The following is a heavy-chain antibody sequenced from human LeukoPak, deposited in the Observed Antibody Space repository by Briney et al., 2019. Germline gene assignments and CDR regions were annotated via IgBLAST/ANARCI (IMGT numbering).Heavy chain of an antibody. CDR3: ARDYGGSTYPPNWFDP. D-gene: IGHD2-15*01. Sequence: SETLSLTCTVSGGSISSYYWSWIRQPPGKGLEWIGYIYYSGSTNYNPSLKSRVTISVDTSKNQFSLKLSSVTAEDTAVYYCARDYGGSTYPPNWFDPWGQGTLVTVSS. CDR1: GGSISSYY. J-gene: IGHJ5*02. V-gene: IGHV4-59*01. CDR2: IYYSGST.